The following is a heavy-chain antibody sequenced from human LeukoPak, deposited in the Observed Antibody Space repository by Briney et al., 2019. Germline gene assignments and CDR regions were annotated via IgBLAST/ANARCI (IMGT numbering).Heavy chain of an antibody. CDR3: ARMHGSGTYNWDAFDI. J-gene: IGHJ3*02. D-gene: IGHD1-26*01. CDR1: GYTFTGYY. Sequence: ASVKVSCKASGYTFTGYYMHWVRQAPGQGLEWMGWINPNSSDTNSAQKFQGRVTMTRDTSISTAYMELNKLRSDDTAVYYCARMHGSGTYNWDAFDIWGQGTMVTVSS. V-gene: IGHV1-2*02. CDR2: INPNSSDT.